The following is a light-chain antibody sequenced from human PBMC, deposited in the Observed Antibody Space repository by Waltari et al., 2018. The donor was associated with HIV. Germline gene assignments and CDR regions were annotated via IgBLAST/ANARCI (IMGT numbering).Light chain of an antibody. CDR3: SSYTTSSTWV. V-gene: IGLV2-14*01. CDR2: DVS. J-gene: IGLJ3*02. CDR1: SSDVGGYNY. Sequence: QSALTQPASVSGSPGQSITISCTGTSSDVGGYNYVSWYQQHPGKAPKLMIYDVSNRPSGVSYRFSGSQSGNTASLTISGLQAEDEADYYCSSYTTSSTWVFGGGTKLTVL.